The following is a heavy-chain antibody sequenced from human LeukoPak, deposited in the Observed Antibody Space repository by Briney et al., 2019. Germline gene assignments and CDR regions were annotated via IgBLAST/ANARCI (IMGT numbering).Heavy chain of an antibody. V-gene: IGHV4-59*01. Sequence: PSETLSLTXTVSGGSISSYYWSWIRQPPGKGLEWIGYIYYSGSTNYNPSLKSRVTISVDTSKNQFSLKLSSVTAADTAVYYCARDRFVNWFDPWGQGTLVTVSS. J-gene: IGHJ5*02. CDR2: IYYSGST. CDR1: GGSISSYY. CDR3: ARDRFVNWFDP.